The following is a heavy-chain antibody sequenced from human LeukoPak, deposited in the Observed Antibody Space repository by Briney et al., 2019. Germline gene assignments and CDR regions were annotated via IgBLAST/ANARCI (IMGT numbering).Heavy chain of an antibody. CDR3: ARGIAGGWDY. V-gene: IGHV4-39*07. J-gene: IGHJ4*02. D-gene: IGHD2-21*01. CDR2: IYYSGST. Sequence: SETLSLTCTVSGGSISSSSYYWGWIRQPPGKGLEWIGSIYYSGSTYYNPSLKSRVTISVDTSKNQFSLKLSSVTAADTAVYYCARGIAGGWDYWGQGTLVTVSS. CDR1: GGSISSSSYY.